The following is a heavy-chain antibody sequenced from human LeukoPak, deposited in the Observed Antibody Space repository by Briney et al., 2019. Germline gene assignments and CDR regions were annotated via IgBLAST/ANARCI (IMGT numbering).Heavy chain of an antibody. J-gene: IGHJ4*02. Sequence: SETLSLTCTVSGASISSYYWSCIRQPPGKGLEWIGEINHSGSTNYNPSLKSRVTISVDTSKNQFSLKLSSVTAADTAVYYCARGPHTGVNYYDSSGYYYWGQGTLVTVSS. V-gene: IGHV4-34*01. CDR2: INHSGST. CDR3: ARGPHTGVNYYDSSGYYY. D-gene: IGHD3-22*01. CDR1: GASISSYY.